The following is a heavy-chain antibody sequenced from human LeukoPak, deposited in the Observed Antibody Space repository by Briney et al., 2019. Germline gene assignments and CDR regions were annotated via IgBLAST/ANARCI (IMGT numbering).Heavy chain of an antibody. CDR3: ARHGLLWFGELLIGFDY. CDR1: GGSISSSSYY. D-gene: IGHD3-10*01. CDR2: IYYSGST. V-gene: IGHV4-39*01. J-gene: IGHJ4*02. Sequence: SETLSLTCTVSGGSISSSSYYWGWIRQPPGRGLEWIGSIYYSGSTYYNPSLKSRVTISVDTSKNQFSLKLSSVTAADTAVYYCARHGLLWFGELLIGFDYWGQGTLVTVSS.